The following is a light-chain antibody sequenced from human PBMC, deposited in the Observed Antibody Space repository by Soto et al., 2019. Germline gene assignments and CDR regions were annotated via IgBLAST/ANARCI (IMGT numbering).Light chain of an antibody. J-gene: IGKJ5*01. CDR3: QHYSTRSGVT. V-gene: IGKV1-5*01. CDR1: QDISGW. Sequence: ILMTQSPPTLSASVGDRVIITCRASQDISGWLAWYQQKPGKAPKLLVFDASSLEEGVPSRFSGSGSGTEFTLTVSNLQSDDFATYYCQHYSTRSGVTFGGGTRLEIK. CDR2: DAS.